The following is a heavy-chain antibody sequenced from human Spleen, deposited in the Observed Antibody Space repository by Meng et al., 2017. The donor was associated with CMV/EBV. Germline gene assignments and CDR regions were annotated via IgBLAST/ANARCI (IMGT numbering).Heavy chain of an antibody. D-gene: IGHD3-10*01. CDR2: MNPNSGNT. J-gene: IGHJ5*02. CDR1: GYTFSSYN. Sequence: KVSCKASGYTFSSYNINWVRQATGQGLEWMGWMNPNSGNTGYAQKFQGRVTMTRNTSISTAYMELSSLKSEDTAVYYCARGRGWFDPWGQGTLVTVSS. V-gene: IGHV1-8*01. CDR3: ARGRGWFDP.